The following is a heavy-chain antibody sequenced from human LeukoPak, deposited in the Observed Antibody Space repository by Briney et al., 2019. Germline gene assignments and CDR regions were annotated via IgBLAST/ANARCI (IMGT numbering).Heavy chain of an antibody. V-gene: IGHV3-7*01. CDR1: KFIFSSHW. CDR2: INPDGSTK. D-gene: IGHD4-23*01. CDR3: ARGATYGGGDY. J-gene: IGHJ4*02. Sequence: GGSLRLSCEASKFIFSSHWMTWVRPAPGKGLGWGAMINPDGSTKYYADSVKGRFTISRDNAKNSLDLQMNSLRVDDTAVYYCARGATYGGGDYWGQGTLVTVSS.